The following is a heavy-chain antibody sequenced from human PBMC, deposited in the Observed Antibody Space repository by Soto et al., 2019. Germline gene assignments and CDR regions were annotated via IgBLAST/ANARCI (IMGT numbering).Heavy chain of an antibody. CDR1: GITFSTYA. Sequence: PGGSLRLSCAASGITFSTYAMSWVRRAPGKGLEWVSTIGSSGADKQYADFVKGRFTVSRDSSKSTLSLQMNSLRAEDTAVYYCAADYLRHNSLNGYYYSYGMDVWGQGTTVTVSS. CDR3: AADYLRHNSLNGYYYSYGMDV. J-gene: IGHJ6*02. V-gene: IGHV3-23*01. D-gene: IGHD4-17*01. CDR2: IGSSGADK.